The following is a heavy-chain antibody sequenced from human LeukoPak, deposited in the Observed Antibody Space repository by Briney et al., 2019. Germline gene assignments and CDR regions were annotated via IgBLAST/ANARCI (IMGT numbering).Heavy chain of an antibody. CDR1: GGSISSGGYY. CDR3: ARVFYDSSGYHGGFDY. CDR2: IYYSGST. Sequence: PSQTPSLTCTASGGSISSGGYYWSWIRQHPGKGLEWIGYIYYSGSTYYNPSLKSRVTISVDTSKNQFSLKLSSVTAADTAVYYCARVFYDSSGYHGGFDYWGQGTLVTVSS. V-gene: IGHV4-31*03. J-gene: IGHJ4*02. D-gene: IGHD3-22*01.